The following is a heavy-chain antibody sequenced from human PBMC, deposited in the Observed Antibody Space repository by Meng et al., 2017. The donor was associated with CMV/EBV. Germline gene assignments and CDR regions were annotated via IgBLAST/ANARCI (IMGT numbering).Heavy chain of an antibody. V-gene: IGHV4-39*07. D-gene: IGHD3-3*01. CDR2: IYYSGST. Sequence: GSLRLSCTVSGGSISSSSYYWGWIRQPPGKGLEWIGSIYYSGSTYYSPSLKSRVTISVDTSKNQFSLKLSSVTAADTAVYYCARGSRFLEWLLLGYFDYWGQGTLVTVSS. CDR1: GGSISSSSYY. J-gene: IGHJ4*02. CDR3: ARGSRFLEWLLLGYFDY.